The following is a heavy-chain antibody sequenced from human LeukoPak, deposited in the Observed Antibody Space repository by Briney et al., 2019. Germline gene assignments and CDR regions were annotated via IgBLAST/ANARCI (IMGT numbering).Heavy chain of an antibody. D-gene: IGHD1-1*01. CDR2: IKQDGSEK. CDR1: GFTFSSYW. CDR3: ARDHNYAFDN. V-gene: IGHV3-7*01. Sequence: GGSLRLSCAASGFTFSSYWMSWVRQAPGKGLEWVANIKQDGSEKYYVDSVKGRFTISGDNAKNSLYLQMNSLRVEDTAVYFCARDHNYAFDNWGQGILVTVSS. J-gene: IGHJ4*02.